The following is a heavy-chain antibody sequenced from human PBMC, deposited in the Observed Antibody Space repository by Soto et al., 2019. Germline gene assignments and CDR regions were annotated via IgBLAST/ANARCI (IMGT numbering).Heavy chain of an antibody. V-gene: IGHV3-11*01. CDR3: ATGSSWYQPYNWFDP. CDR2: ISSSGSTI. J-gene: IGHJ5*02. Sequence: PGGSLRLSCAASGFTFSDYYMSWIRQAPGKGLEWVSYISSSGSTIYYADSVKGRFTISRDNAKNSLYLQMNSLRAEDTAVYYCATGSSWYQPYNWFDPWGQGTLVTVSS. CDR1: GFTFSDYY. D-gene: IGHD6-13*01.